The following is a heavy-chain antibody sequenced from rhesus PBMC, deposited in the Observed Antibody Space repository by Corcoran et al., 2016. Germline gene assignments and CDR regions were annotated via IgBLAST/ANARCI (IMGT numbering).Heavy chain of an antibody. D-gene: IGHD6-25*01. V-gene: IGHV4-122*02. CDR2: ISSGGST. CDR3: AMSGYSGSWNFDY. CDR1: GGSMSSPYHY. J-gene: IGHJ4*01. Sequence: QVQLQESGPGLVKPLETLSLTCAFSGGSMSSPYHYWGWIRRAPGKGLEWIGYISSGGSTSYNPSLKSRVTISGDTSKNQFSLKLSSVTAADTAVYYCAMSGYSGSWNFDYWGQGVLVTVSS.